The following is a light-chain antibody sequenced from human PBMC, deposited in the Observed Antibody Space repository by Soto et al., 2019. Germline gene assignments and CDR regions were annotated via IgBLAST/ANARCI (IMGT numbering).Light chain of an antibody. Sequence: EIVMTQSPATLSVSPGGRATLSCRASQSISSYLAWYQQKPGQAPRLFIYDASNRATGIPARFSGSGSGTDFTLTISSLEPEDFAVYYCQQRSKWPITFGQGTRLEI. J-gene: IGKJ5*01. CDR2: DAS. V-gene: IGKV3-11*01. CDR3: QQRSKWPIT. CDR1: QSISSY.